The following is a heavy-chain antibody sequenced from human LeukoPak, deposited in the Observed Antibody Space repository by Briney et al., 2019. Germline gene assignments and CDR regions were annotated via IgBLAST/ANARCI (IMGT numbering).Heavy chain of an antibody. D-gene: IGHD3-10*01. V-gene: IGHV4-39*07. CDR2: IYHSGST. CDR3: ATFSGISGEYYFDY. CDR1: GGSISSSSYY. J-gene: IGHJ4*02. Sequence: PSETLSLTCTVSGGSISSSSYYWGWIRQPPGKGLEWIGGIYHSGSTYYNPSLKSRVTISVDTSKNQFSLKLSSVTAADTAVYYCATFSGISGEYYFDYWGQGTLVTVSS.